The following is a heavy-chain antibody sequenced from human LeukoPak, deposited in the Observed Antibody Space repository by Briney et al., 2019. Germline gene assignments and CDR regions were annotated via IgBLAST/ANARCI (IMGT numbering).Heavy chain of an antibody. V-gene: IGHV3-23*01. CDR1: GFTFSSYA. CDR2: ISGSGGST. CDR3: AKPKGYYYYYMDV. Sequence: GGSLRLSCAASGFTFSSYAMSWVRQAPGKGLEWVSIISGSGGSTYYADSVKGRFTISRDNSKNTLYLQMNSLRAEDTAVYYCAKPKGYYYYYMDVWGKGTTVTISS. J-gene: IGHJ6*03.